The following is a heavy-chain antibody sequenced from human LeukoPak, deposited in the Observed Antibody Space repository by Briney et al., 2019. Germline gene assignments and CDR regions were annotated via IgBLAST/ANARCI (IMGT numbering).Heavy chain of an antibody. CDR2: ISAYNGNT. Sequence: ASVKVSCKASGYTFTSYDISWVRQAPGQGLEWMGWISAYNGNTNYAQKLQGRVTMTTDTSTSTAYMELRSLRSDDMAVYYCARGIWSTTLTAYYLDYWGQGTLVTVSS. J-gene: IGHJ4*02. CDR3: ARGIWSTTLTAYYLDY. CDR1: GYTFTSYD. D-gene: IGHD2-21*02. V-gene: IGHV1-18*03.